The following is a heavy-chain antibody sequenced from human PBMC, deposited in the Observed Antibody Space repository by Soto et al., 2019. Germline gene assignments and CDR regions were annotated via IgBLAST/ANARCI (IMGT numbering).Heavy chain of an antibody. CDR1: SGSISSSNW. CDR2: IYHSGST. V-gene: IGHV4-4*02. J-gene: IGHJ6*03. Sequence: QVQLQESGPGLVKPSGTLSLTCAVSSGSISSSNWWSWVRQPPGKGLEWIGEIYHSGSTNYNPSLKSRITISGDKSKNQFSLKLSSVTAADTAVYYCARSILLWFGESTNTYYYYYMDVWGKGTTVTVSS. D-gene: IGHD3-10*01. CDR3: ARSILLWFGESTNTYYYYYMDV.